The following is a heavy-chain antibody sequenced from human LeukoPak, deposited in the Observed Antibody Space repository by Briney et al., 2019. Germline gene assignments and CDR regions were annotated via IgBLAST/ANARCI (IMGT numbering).Heavy chain of an antibody. CDR2: INPNSGGT. Sequence: PSASVKVSCKASGYTFTGYYMHWVRQAPGQGLEWMGWINPNSGGTNYAQKFQGRVTMTRDTSISTAYMELSRLRSDDTAVYYCARDSPGVYNKYYFDYWGQGTLVTVSS. CDR1: GYTFTGYY. CDR3: ARDSPGVYNKYYFDY. V-gene: IGHV1-2*02. J-gene: IGHJ4*02. D-gene: IGHD1-1*01.